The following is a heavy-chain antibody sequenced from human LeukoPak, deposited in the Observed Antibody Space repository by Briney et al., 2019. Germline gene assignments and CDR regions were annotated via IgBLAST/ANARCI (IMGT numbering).Heavy chain of an antibody. CDR1: GFTFSSYW. D-gene: IGHD1-26*01. V-gene: IGHV3-7*01. CDR3: AIAAGWEQAY. CDR2: IKEDGSAR. J-gene: IGHJ4*02. Sequence: GGSLRLSCAASGFTFSSYWLSWVRQAPGEGVEWVANIKEDGSARHYVDSVKGRFTISRDNAKKSLYLQTSSLSAEDTAVYYCAIAAGWEQAYWGQGTLVTVSS.